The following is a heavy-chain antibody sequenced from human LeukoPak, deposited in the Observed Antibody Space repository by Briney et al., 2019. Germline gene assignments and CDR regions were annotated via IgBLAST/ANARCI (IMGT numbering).Heavy chain of an antibody. CDR1: GGSISNYY. V-gene: IGHV4-59*12. Sequence: SETLSLTCTVSGGSISNYYWSWIRQPPGKGLEWIGEIYHSGSTNYNPSLKSRVTISVDKSKNQFSLKLSSVTAADTAVYYCAVAVAGFFDYWGQGTLVTVSS. D-gene: IGHD6-19*01. CDR2: IYHSGST. CDR3: AVAVAGFFDY. J-gene: IGHJ4*02.